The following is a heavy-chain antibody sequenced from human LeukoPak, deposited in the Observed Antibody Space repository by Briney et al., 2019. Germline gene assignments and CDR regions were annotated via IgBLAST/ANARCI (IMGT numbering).Heavy chain of an antibody. CDR3: ARGHGPPYDSSGYYSYAFDI. CDR1: GGSISSYY. Sequence: SETLSLTCTVSGGSISSYYWSWIRQPPGKGLEWIGYIYYSGSTNYNPSLKSRVTISVDTSKNQFSLKLSSVTAADTAVYYCARGHGPPYDSSGYYSYAFDIWGQGTMVTVSS. V-gene: IGHV4-59*12. J-gene: IGHJ3*02. D-gene: IGHD3-22*01. CDR2: IYYSGST.